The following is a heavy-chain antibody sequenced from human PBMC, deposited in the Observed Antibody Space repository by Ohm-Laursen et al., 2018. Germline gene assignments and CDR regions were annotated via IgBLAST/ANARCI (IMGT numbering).Heavy chain of an antibody. V-gene: IGHV4-34*01. CDR2: INHSGST. D-gene: IGHD3-22*01. CDR1: GGPFSGYY. J-gene: IGHJ4*02. CDR3: ARVLARYYDSSGYGY. Sequence: GTLSLTCAVYGGPFSGYYWSWIRQPPGKGLEWIGEINHSGSTNYNPSLKSRVTISVDTSKNQFSLKLSSVTAADTAVYYCARVLARYYDSSGYGYWGQGTLVTVSS.